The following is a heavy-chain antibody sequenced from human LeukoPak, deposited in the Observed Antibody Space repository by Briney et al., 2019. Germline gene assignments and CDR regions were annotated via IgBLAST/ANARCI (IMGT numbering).Heavy chain of an antibody. CDR3: AKEDYYDSSGKNYFDY. J-gene: IGHJ4*02. CDR2: ISSSGGST. CDR1: GFTFSSYA. D-gene: IGHD3-22*01. Sequence: PGGSLRLSCAASGFTFSSYAMSWVRQAPGKGLEWVSGISSSGGSTYYADSVKGRFTISRDNSLNTLYLQMNSLRAEDTAVYYCAKEDYYDSSGKNYFDYWGQGTLVTVSS. V-gene: IGHV3-23*01.